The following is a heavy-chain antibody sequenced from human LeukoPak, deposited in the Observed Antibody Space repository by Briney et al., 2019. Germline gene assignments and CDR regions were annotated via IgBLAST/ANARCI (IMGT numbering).Heavy chain of an antibody. J-gene: IGHJ4*02. CDR2: INHSGST. V-gene: IGHV4-38-2*02. Sequence: SETLSLTCTVSGYSISSGYYWSWIRQPPGKGLEWIGEINHSGSTNYNPSLKSRVTISVDTSKNQFSLKLSSVTAADTAVYYCARGQPWVTKIDYWGQGTLVTVSS. D-gene: IGHD3-22*01. CDR1: GYSISSGYY. CDR3: ARGQPWVTKIDY.